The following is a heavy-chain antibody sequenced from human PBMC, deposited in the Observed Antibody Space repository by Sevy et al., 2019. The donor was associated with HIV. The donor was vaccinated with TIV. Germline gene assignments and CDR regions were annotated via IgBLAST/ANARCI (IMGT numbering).Heavy chain of an antibody. CDR2: IYHSGST. CDR3: ALEKVSPGWYFDL. Sequence: SETLSLTCAVSGYSISSGYYWGWIRQPPGKGLEWIGSIYHSGSTYYNPSLKSRVTISVDTSKNQFSLKLSSVTAADTAGYYCALEKVSPGWYFDLWGRGTLVTVSS. V-gene: IGHV4-38-2*01. CDR1: GYSISSGYY. J-gene: IGHJ2*01.